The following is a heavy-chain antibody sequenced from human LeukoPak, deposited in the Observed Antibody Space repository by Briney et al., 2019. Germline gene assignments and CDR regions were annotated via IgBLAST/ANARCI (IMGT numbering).Heavy chain of an antibody. J-gene: IGHJ4*02. CDR2: ISGSGGST. D-gene: IGHD3-9*01. CDR3: AKPAYYDILTGYGT. Sequence: GGSLRLSCAASRFTFSSYAMSWVRQAPGKGLEWVSAISGSGGSTYYADSVRGRFTISRDNSKNTLYLQMNSLRAEDTAVYYCAKPAYYDILTGYGTWGQGTLVTVSS. CDR1: RFTFSSYA. V-gene: IGHV3-23*01.